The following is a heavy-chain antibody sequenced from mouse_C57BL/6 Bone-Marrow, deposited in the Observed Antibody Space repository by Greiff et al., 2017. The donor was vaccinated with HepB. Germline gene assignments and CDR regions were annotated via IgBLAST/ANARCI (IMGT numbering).Heavy chain of an antibody. CDR3: ARRYYGSSWYFDV. CDR1: GYTFTSYW. CDR2: IYPGSGST. D-gene: IGHD1-1*01. J-gene: IGHJ1*03. Sequence: VQLQQPGAELVKPGASVKMSCKASGYTFTSYWITWVKQRPGQGLEWIGDIYPGSGSTNYNEKFKSKATLTVDTSSSTAYMQLSSLISEDSAVYYCARRYYGSSWYFDVWGTGTTVTVSS. V-gene: IGHV1-55*01.